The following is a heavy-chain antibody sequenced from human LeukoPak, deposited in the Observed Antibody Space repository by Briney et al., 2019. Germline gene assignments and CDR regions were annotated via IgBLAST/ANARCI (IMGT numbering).Heavy chain of an antibody. J-gene: IGHJ3*02. CDR2: ISGSGGST. CDR3: AKDRRTLDAFDI. CDR1: GFTFSISA. V-gene: IGHV3-23*01. Sequence: GGSLRLACAASGFTFSISAMSWVRQAPGKGLEWVSAISGSGGSTYYADSVKGRFIISRDNSKNTLYLQMNSLRAEDTAVYYCAKDRRTLDAFDIWGQGTMVTVSS.